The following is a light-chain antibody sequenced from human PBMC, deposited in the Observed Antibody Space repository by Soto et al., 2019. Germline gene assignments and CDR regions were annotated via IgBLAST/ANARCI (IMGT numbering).Light chain of an antibody. CDR2: EVN. V-gene: IGLV2-8*01. Sequence: QSVLTQPPSASGSPGQSVAISCTGTSRDVGGYNYVSWYQQHPGKAPKLMIYEVNKRPSGVPDRFSGPKSGNTASLTVSGLQAEDEADYYCSSYAGSSNVFGTGTKVTVL. J-gene: IGLJ1*01. CDR1: SRDVGGYNY. CDR3: SSYAGSSNV.